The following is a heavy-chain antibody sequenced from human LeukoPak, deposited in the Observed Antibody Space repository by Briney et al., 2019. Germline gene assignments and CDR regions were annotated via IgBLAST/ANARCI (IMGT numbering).Heavy chain of an antibody. CDR2: ISSSSSYI. V-gene: IGHV3-21*01. CDR3: ARDGTYYDFWSGIFKYGMDV. Sequence: GGSLRLSCAASGFTFSSYSMNWVRQAPGKGLEWVSSISSSSSYIYYADSVKGRFTISRDNAKNSLHLQMNSLRAEDTAVYYCARDGTYYDFWSGIFKYGMDVWGQGTTVTVSS. D-gene: IGHD3-3*01. J-gene: IGHJ6*02. CDR1: GFTFSSYS.